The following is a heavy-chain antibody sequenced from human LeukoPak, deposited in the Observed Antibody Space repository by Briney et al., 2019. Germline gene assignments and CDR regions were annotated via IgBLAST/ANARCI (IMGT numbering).Heavy chain of an antibody. J-gene: IGHJ4*02. Sequence: GRSLRLSCAASGFTFSSYAMHWVRQAPGKGLEWVAVISYDGSNKYYADSVKGRFTISRDNSKNTLYLQMNSLRAEDTAVYYCAALPTGYQNFDYWGQGTLVTVSS. CDR3: AALPTGYQNFDY. CDR1: GFTFSSYA. V-gene: IGHV3-30-3*01. D-gene: IGHD3-9*01. CDR2: ISYDGSNK.